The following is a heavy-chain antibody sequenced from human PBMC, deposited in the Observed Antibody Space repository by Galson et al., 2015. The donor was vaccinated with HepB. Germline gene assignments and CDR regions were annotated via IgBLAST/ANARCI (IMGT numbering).Heavy chain of an antibody. V-gene: IGHV3-21*01. CDR1: GFTFSSYS. D-gene: IGHD1-26*01. CDR3: ARDLPSGYYYYGMDV. Sequence: SLRLSCAASGFTFSSYSMNWVRQAPGKGLEWVSSISSSSSYIYYADSVRGRFTISRDNAKNSLYLQMNSLRAEDTAVYYCARDLPSGYYYYGMDVWGQGTTVTVSS. CDR2: ISSSSSYI. J-gene: IGHJ6*02.